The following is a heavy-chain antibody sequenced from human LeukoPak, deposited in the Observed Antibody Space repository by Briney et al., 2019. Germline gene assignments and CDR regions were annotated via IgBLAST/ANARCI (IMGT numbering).Heavy chain of an antibody. D-gene: IGHD3-3*01. CDR2: ISHSGST. CDR1: GGSFSGYF. CDR3: ARARGGSGPY. J-gene: IGHJ4*02. Sequence: PSETLSLTCAVYGGSFSGYFWSWIRQPPGKGLEWIGEISHSGSTNYNPSLKSRVSTSVDTSKNQFSLKLSSVTAADTAVYYCARARGGSGPYWGQGTLVTVSS. V-gene: IGHV4-34*01.